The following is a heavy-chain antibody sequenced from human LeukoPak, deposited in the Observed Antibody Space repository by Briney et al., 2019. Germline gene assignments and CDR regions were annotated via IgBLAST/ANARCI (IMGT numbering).Heavy chain of an antibody. CDR2: INPNSGGT. D-gene: IGHD2-2*02. Sequence: ASVKVSCKASGYTFTGYYMHWVRQAPGQGLEWMGWINPNSGGTNYAQKFQGRVTMTRDTSISTAYMELSRLRSDDTAVYYCARDPDDIVVVPAAIIADYWGQGTLVTVSS. CDR3: ARDPDDIVVVPAAIIADY. V-gene: IGHV1-2*02. J-gene: IGHJ4*02. CDR1: GYTFTGYY.